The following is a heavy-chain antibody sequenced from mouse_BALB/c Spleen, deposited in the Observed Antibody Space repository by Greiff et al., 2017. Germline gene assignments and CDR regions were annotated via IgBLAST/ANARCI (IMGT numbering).Heavy chain of an antibody. J-gene: IGHJ2*01. D-gene: IGHD2-1*01. Sequence: DVKLQESGGGLVKPGGSLKLSCAASGFTFSSYAMSWVRQTPEKRLEWVASISSGGSTYYPDSVKGRFTISRDNARNILYLQMSSLRSEDTAMYYCARDMVNYFDYWGQGTTLTVSS. CDR3: ARDMVNYFDY. CDR2: ISSGGST. V-gene: IGHV5-6-5*01. CDR1: GFTFSSYA.